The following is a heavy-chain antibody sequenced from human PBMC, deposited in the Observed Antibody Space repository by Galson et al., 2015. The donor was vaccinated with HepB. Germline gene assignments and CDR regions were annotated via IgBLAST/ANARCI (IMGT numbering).Heavy chain of an antibody. J-gene: IGHJ4*02. Sequence: SLRLSCAASGFTFRDYVMHWVRQVPGEWLVWVSRINHDASITSYADSVKGRFAISRDNAKNTLYLQMNSLRVKDTALYYCVRDLQWQLMFGGQGTLVTVSS. D-gene: IGHD4-23*01. V-gene: IGHV3-74*01. CDR2: INHDASIT. CDR1: GFTFRDYV. CDR3: VRDLQWQLMF.